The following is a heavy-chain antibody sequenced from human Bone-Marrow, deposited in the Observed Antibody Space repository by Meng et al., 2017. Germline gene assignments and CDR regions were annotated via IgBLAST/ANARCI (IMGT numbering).Heavy chain of an antibody. CDR1: GYTFTSYA. D-gene: IGHD5-12*01. CDR2: INAGNGNT. CDR3: ARVPLYAKWRVGAFDI. J-gene: IGHJ3*02. Sequence: QVQVVRSGAEVKKPGASVKVSCKASGYTFTSYAMHWVRQAPGQRLEWMGWINAGNGNTKYSQKFQGRVTITRDTSASTAYMELSSLRSEDTAVYYCARVPLYAKWRVGAFDIWGQGTMVTVSS. V-gene: IGHV1-3*01.